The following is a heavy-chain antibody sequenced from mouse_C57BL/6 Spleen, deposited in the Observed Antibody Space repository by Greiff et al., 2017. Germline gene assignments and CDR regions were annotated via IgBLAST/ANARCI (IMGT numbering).Heavy chain of an antibody. V-gene: IGHV1-15*01. J-gene: IGHJ4*01. CDR2: IDPETGGT. CDR3: TRLGIMDY. CDR1: GYTFTDYE. Sequence: QVHVKQSGAELVRPGASVTLSCKASGYTFTDYEMHWVKQTPVHGLEWIGAIDPETGGTAYNQKFKGKAILTADKSSSTAYMELRSLTSEDSAVYYCTRLGIMDYWGQGTSVTVSS.